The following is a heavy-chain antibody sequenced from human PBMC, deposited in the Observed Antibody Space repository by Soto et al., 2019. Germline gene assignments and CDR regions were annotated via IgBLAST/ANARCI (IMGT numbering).Heavy chain of an antibody. D-gene: IGHD2-15*01. CDR1: GGSISSYY. J-gene: IGHJ4*02. Sequence: SETLSLTCTVSGGSISSYYWSWIRQPPGKGLEWIGYIYYSGSTNYNPSLKSRVTISVDTSKNQFSLKLSSVTAADTAVYYCARIPQSDGYCSGGSCFRPLYYFDYWGRGTLVTVSS. CDR3: ARIPQSDGYCSGGSCFRPLYYFDY. V-gene: IGHV4-59*01. CDR2: IYYSGST.